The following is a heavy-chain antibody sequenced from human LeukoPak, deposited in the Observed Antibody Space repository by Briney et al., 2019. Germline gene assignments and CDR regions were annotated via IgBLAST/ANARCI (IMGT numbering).Heavy chain of an antibody. CDR2: INPSGGST. CDR3: AREYYYDSSGSQALYYYYYGMDV. Sequence: ASVKVSCKASGYTFTSYYMHWVRQAPGQGLEWMGIINPSGGSTSYAQKFQGRVTMTRDTSTSTVYMELSSLRSEDTAVYYCAREYYYDSSGSQALYYYYYGMDVWGQGTTVTVSS. D-gene: IGHD3-22*01. V-gene: IGHV1-46*01. J-gene: IGHJ6*02. CDR1: GYTFTSYY.